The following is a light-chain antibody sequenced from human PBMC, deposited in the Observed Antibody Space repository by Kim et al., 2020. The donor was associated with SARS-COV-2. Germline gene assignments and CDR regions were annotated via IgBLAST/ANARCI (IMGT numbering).Light chain of an antibody. V-gene: IGKV1-39*01. J-gene: IGKJ2*02. CDR1: QSISSY. CDR2: AAS. Sequence: DIQMTQSPSSLSASVGDRVTITCPASQSISSYLNWYQQKPGKAPKLLIYAASSLQSGVPSRFSGSGSGTDFTLTISSLQPEDFATYYCQQSYSSLCTFGQGTKLEI. CDR3: QQSYSSLCT.